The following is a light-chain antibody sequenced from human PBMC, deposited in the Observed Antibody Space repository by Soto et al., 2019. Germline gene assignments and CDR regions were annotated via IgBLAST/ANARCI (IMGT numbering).Light chain of an antibody. CDR2: GAS. Sequence: IVLTQSPGTLSLSPGERATLSCRASQSFSSTYLAWYQQKPGQAPRLLIYGASSRATGIAERFRGSGSGTEFTLTISRLEPEDFAVYYCQHYGSSRTFGQGTKVEIK. V-gene: IGKV3-20*01. CDR3: QHYGSSRT. J-gene: IGKJ1*01. CDR1: QSFSSTY.